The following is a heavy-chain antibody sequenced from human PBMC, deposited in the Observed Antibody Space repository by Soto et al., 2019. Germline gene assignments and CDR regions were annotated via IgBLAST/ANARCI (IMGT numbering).Heavy chain of an antibody. CDR1: GGTFSSYA. D-gene: IGHD6-13*01. CDR3: AREVPPGSSWSNYFDY. CDR2: IIPIFGTA. J-gene: IGHJ4*02. V-gene: IGHV1-69*13. Sequence: VASVKVSCKASGGTFSSYAISWVRQAPGQGLEWMGGIIPIFGTANYAQKFQGRVTITADESTSTAYMELSSLRSEDTAVYYCAREVPPGSSWSNYFDYWGQGTLVTVSS.